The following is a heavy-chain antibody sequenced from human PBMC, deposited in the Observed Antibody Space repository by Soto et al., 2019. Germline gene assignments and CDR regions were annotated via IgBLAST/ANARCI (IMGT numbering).Heavy chain of an antibody. CDR2: IYWDDDK. CDR1: GFSLSTTGVG. CDR3: VQSRCGGDCLQSYSSHSYYGLDV. J-gene: IGHJ6*02. Sequence: QITLKESGPTLVKPTQTLTLTCSFSGFSLSTTGVGVGWIRQPPGKALAWLALIYWDDDKRYNPSLNSRLTITKDTSKNQVVLAMTNMDPVDTATYYCVQSRCGGDCLQSYSSHSYYGLDVWGQGTTVTVS. D-gene: IGHD2-21*02. V-gene: IGHV2-5*02.